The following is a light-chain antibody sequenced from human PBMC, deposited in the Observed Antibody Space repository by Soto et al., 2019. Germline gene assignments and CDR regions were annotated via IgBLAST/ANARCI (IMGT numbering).Light chain of an antibody. Sequence: DIVMTQSPLPLSVTPGEPASISCRSSQSLLHRNGHNYLDWYLQKPGQSPQLLIYQGSNRASGVPERFSGSGSGTDFTLRISRVEAEDVGIYYCMQALQTPYTFGQGTKLEIK. CDR1: QSLLHRNGHNY. CDR2: QGS. CDR3: MQALQTPYT. J-gene: IGKJ2*01. V-gene: IGKV2-28*01.